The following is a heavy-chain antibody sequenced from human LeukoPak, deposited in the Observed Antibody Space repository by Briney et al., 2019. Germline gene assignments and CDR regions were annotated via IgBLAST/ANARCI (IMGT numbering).Heavy chain of an antibody. CDR3: VRNLYSWNYIDY. D-gene: IGHD2-21*01. Sequence: KSSETLSLTCTVSGGSISDYYWSWIRQPPGKGLEFIGYIHHSGVTSYNPSLKSRLTISVDTSNNQFSLKLTSVTAADTAVYYCVRNLYSWNYIDYWGQGTLVTVSS. CDR1: GGSISDYY. V-gene: IGHV4-59*13. CDR2: IHHSGVT. J-gene: IGHJ4*02.